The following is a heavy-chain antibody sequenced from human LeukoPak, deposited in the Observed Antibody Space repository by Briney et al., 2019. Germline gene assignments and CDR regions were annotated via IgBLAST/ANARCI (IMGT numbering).Heavy chain of an antibody. J-gene: IGHJ4*02. D-gene: IGHD4-17*01. V-gene: IGHV3-21*01. CDR2: ISSSSSYI. Sequence: GGSLRLSCAASGFTFSSYSMNWVRQAPGKGLEWVSSISSSSSYIYYADSVKGRFTISRDNAKNSLYLQMNSLRAEDTAVYYCARGIPPEDYGDSLFDYWGQGTLVTVSS. CDR1: GFTFSSYS. CDR3: ARGIPPEDYGDSLFDY.